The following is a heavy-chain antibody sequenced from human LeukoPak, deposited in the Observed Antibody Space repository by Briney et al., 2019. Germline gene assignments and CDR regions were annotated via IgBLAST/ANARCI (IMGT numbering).Heavy chain of an antibody. V-gene: IGHV3-66*01. CDR2: IYSGGST. Sequence: GGSLRLSCAASGFTVSSNYMSWVRQAPGKGLGWVSVIYSGGSTYYADSVKGRVTISRDNSKNTLSLQMNSLRAEDTAVYYCARTHSNVAVDYWGQGTLVTVSS. D-gene: IGHD4-4*01. CDR3: ARTHSNVAVDY. J-gene: IGHJ4*02. CDR1: GFTVSSNY.